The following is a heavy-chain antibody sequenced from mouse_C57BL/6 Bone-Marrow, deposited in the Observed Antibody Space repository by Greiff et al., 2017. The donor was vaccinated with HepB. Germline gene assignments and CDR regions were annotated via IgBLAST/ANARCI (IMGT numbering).Heavy chain of an antibody. D-gene: IGHD2-3*01. J-gene: IGHJ3*01. CDR1: GYTFTDYY. CDR2: INPNNGGT. CDR3: ARDDGYYGAY. Sequence: VQLQQSGPELVKPGASVKISCKASGYTFTDYYMNWVKQSHGKSLEWIGDINPNNGGTSYNQKFKGKATLTVDKSSSTAYMELRSLTSEDSAVYYCARDDGYYGAYWGQGTLVTVSA. V-gene: IGHV1-26*01.